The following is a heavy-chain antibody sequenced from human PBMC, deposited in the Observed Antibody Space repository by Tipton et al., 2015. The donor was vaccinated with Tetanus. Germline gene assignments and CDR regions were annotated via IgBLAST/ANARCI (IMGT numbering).Heavy chain of an antibody. CDR2: IYYSGST. D-gene: IGHD3-10*01. CDR3: ARHPPPYYYGSGSYLDY. V-gene: IGHV4-39*01. J-gene: IGHJ4*02. Sequence: GLVKPSETLSLTCTVSGGSISGSYWNWIRQPPGKALEWIGSIYYSGSTFYHPPLQSRVTISVDTSKNQFSLRLSSVTAADTAVYFCARHPPPYYYGSGSYLDYWGQGTPVTVSS. CDR1: GGSISGSY.